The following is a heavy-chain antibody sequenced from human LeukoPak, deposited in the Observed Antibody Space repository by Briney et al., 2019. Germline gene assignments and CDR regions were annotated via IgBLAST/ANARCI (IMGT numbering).Heavy chain of an antibody. D-gene: IGHD6-19*01. Sequence: SVKVSCKASGGTFGSYAISWVRQAPGQGLEWMGGIIPIFGTANYAQKFQGRVTITADESTSTAYMELSSLRSEDTAVYYCARAPSRVAGKDYYYGMDVWGQGTTVTVSS. CDR1: GGTFGSYA. J-gene: IGHJ6*02. CDR2: IIPIFGTA. CDR3: ARAPSRVAGKDYYYGMDV. V-gene: IGHV1-69*01.